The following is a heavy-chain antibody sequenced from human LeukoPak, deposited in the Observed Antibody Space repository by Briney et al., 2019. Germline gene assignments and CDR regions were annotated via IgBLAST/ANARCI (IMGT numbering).Heavy chain of an antibody. CDR2: IYSGGST. CDR1: GLTVSSNY. V-gene: IGHV3-66*01. D-gene: IGHD3-22*01. CDR3: AKDLFEAYYYDSSGYIY. J-gene: IGHJ4*02. Sequence: PGGSLRLSCAASGLTVSSNYMSWVRQAPGKGLEWVSFIYSGGSTYYADSVKGRFTISRDNSKNTLYLQMNSLRAEDTAVYYCAKDLFEAYYYDSSGYIYWGQGTLVTVSS.